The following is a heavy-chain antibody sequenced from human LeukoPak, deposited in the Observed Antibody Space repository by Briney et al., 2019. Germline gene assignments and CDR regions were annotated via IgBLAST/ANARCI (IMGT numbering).Heavy chain of an antibody. CDR3: AKANWVSNADAVW. CDR1: GFTLRSYD. D-gene: IGHD1-1*01. V-gene: IGHV3-23*01. Sequence: GGSLRLSCAASGFTLRSYDMSWVRQAPGKGLEWVAATSGSGGNTYYADSVKGRFTISRDNSKNTLYLQMNSLRAEDTAIYYCAKANWVSNADAVWWGQGTLVTVSS. J-gene: IGHJ4*02. CDR2: TSGSGGNT.